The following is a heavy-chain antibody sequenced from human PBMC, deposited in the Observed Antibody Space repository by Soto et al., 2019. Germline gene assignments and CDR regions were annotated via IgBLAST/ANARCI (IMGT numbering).Heavy chain of an antibody. Sequence: SVKVSCKASGGTFSSYAISWVRQAPGQGLEWMGGIIPIFGTANYAQKFQGRVTITADESTSTAYMELSSLRSEDTAVYYCAREGGSGNYRYYAMDVWGQGTTVTVS. CDR3: AREGGSGNYRYYAMDV. D-gene: IGHD3-10*01. V-gene: IGHV1-69*13. CDR1: GGTFSSYA. J-gene: IGHJ6*02. CDR2: IIPIFGTA.